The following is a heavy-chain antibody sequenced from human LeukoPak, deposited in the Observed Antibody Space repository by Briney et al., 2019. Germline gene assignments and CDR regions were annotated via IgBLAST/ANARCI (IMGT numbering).Heavy chain of an antibody. Sequence: PGGSLRLSCAASGFTFSSYSMNWVRQAPGKGLEWVSSISSSSSYIYYADSVKGRFTISRDNAKNSLYLQMNSLRAEDTAVYYCARVGDIAAAGGSHFDYWGQGTLVTVSS. CDR3: ARVGDIAAAGGSHFDY. CDR2: ISSSSSYI. CDR1: GFTFSSYS. D-gene: IGHD6-13*01. J-gene: IGHJ4*02. V-gene: IGHV3-21*01.